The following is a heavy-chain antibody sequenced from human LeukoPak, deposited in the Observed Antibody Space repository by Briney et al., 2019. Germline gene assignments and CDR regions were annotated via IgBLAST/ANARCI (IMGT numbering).Heavy chain of an antibody. D-gene: IGHD1-14*01. CDR2: INPNSGDT. J-gene: IGHJ4*02. CDR1: GYTFTAYY. Sequence: ASVTVSCTASGYTFTAYYIQWVRQAPGQGLEWMGRINPNSGDTNLAQKFQGRVTMTRDTSVSTAYMELSRLQSDDTAVYYCARNQDNDYWGQGTLVTVSS. V-gene: IGHV1-2*06. CDR3: ARNQDNDY.